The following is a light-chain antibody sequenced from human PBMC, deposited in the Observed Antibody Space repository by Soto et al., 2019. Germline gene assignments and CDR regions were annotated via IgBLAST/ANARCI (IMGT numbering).Light chain of an antibody. CDR3: QKYNSAPLT. CDR1: QGISNY. J-gene: IGKJ4*01. V-gene: IGKV1-27*01. CDR2: AAS. Sequence: DIQMTQSPSSLSASVGDRVTITCRASQGISNYLAWYQHKPGKVPKLLIYAASSLQSGVPSRVRCSGSGTNFTLTISSLQPGEVATYYCQKYNSAPLTFGGGTKVDIK.